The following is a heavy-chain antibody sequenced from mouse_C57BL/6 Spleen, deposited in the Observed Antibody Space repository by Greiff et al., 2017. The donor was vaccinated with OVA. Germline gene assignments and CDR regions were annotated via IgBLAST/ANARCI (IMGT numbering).Heavy chain of an antibody. CDR1: GFTFSSYG. D-gene: IGHD1-1*01. CDR3: ARLGYYYCSHYFDY. V-gene: IGHV5-6*01. J-gene: IGHJ2*01. Sequence: EVKLVESGGDLVKPGGSLKLSCAASGFTFSSYGMSWVRQTPDKRLEWVATISSGGSYNYNPDSVKGRFTISRDNAKNTLYLQMSMLKSEETAMYNCARLGYYYCSHYFDYWGQGTTLTVSS. CDR2: ISSGGSYN.